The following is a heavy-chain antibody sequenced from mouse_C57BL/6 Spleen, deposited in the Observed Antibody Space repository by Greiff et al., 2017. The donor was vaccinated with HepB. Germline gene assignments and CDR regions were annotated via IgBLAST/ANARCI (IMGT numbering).Heavy chain of an antibody. CDR3: ARRWLLRENWYFDV. CDR2: IDPSDSYT. D-gene: IGHD2-3*01. V-gene: IGHV1-69*01. J-gene: IGHJ1*03. Sequence: QVQLQQPGAELVMPGASVKLSCKASGYTFTSYWMHWVKQRPGQGLEWIGEIDPSDSYTNYNQKFKGKSTLTVDKSSSTAYMQLSSLTSEDSAVYYCARRWLLRENWYFDVWGTGTTVTVSS. CDR1: GYTFTSYW.